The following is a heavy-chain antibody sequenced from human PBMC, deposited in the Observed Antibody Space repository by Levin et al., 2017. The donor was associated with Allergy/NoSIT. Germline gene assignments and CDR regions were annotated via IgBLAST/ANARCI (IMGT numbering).Heavy chain of an antibody. CDR2: IYAGGGT. V-gene: IGHV3-66*01. J-gene: IGHJ4*02. CDR3: ARDSSGPGY. D-gene: IGHD3-22*01. Sequence: GGSLRLSCAASGFTVSSSYMSWVRQPPGKGLEWVSVIYAGGGTYYADSVKGRFTISRDNSQNTLYLQMNSLRAEDTAMYYCARDSSGPGYWGQGTLVTVSS. CDR1: GFTVSSSY.